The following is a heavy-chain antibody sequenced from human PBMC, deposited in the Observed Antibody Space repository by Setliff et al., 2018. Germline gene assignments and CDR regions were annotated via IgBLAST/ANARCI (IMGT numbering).Heavy chain of an antibody. CDR3: ARHEFVGGYYGSVTYRHFDY. V-gene: IGHV4-39*01. CDR1: GDSISSTSYQ. D-gene: IGHD3-10*01. CDR2: IYYTGTA. J-gene: IGHJ4*02. Sequence: PSETLSLTCTVSGDSISSTSYQWGWVRQPPGKGLEWIGSIYYTGTAYYNPSLKGRVTISVDTSKNQFSLQVTSLAATDTALYFCARHEFVGGYYGSVTYRHFDYWGQGILVTVSS.